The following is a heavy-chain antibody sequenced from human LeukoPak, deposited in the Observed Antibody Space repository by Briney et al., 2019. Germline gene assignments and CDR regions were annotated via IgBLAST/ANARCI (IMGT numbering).Heavy chain of an antibody. CDR3: ASYCSSTSCYTRGKGYDAFDI. CDR2: IYYSGST. J-gene: IGHJ3*02. CDR1: RGSISSYY. V-gene: IGHV4-59*01. Sequence: SETLSLTCTVSRGSISSYYWSWIRQPPGKGLEWIGYIYYSGSTNYNPSLKSRVTISVDTSKNQFSLKLSSVTAADTAVYYCASYCSSTSCYTRGKGYDAFDIWGQGTMVTVSS. D-gene: IGHD2-2*02.